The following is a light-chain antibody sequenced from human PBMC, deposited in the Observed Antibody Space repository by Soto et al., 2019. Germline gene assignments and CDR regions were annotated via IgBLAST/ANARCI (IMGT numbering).Light chain of an antibody. Sequence: EIVLTQSPGTLSLSPWERATLSCRASQSVSSNFLAWYQEKPGQAPRLLIYDAFNRATGIPDRFSGSGSGTDFTLTISSLEPEDFAVYYCQQYGSSPPWTFGQGTKVDIK. CDR1: QSVSSNF. CDR3: QQYGSSPPWT. V-gene: IGKV3-20*01. J-gene: IGKJ1*01. CDR2: DAF.